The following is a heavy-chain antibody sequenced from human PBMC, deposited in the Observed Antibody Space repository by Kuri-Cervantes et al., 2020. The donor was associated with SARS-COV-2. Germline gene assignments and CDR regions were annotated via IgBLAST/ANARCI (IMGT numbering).Heavy chain of an antibody. D-gene: IGHD4-17*01. CDR1: GGTFSSYD. CDR2: ISPMFGAA. J-gene: IGHJ4*02. Sequence: SVKVSCKASGGTFSSYDISWVRQAPGQGVEWMGGISPMFGAAKYGQKFQGRVTIIADGSTSTAYMELSSLRSEDTAVYYCARGSTGLGALDFWGQGTLVTVSS. CDR3: ARGSTGLGALDF. V-gene: IGHV1-69*13.